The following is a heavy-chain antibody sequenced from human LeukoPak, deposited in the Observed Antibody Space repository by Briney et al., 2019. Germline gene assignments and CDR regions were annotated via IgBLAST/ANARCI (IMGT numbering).Heavy chain of an antibody. D-gene: IGHD4-23*01. V-gene: IGHV4-30-4*01. Sequence: SETLSLTCTVSGGSISSGDYYWSWIRQPPGKGLEWIGYIYSSGSTYYNPSLKSRVTISVDTSKNQFSLKLSSVTAADTAVYYCARGLGTVVTSYFDYWGQGTLVTVSS. CDR1: GGSISSGDYY. J-gene: IGHJ4*02. CDR2: IYSSGST. CDR3: ARGLGTVVTSYFDY.